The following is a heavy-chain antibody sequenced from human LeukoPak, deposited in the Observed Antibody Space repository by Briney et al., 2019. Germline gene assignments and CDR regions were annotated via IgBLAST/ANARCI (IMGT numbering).Heavy chain of an antibody. CDR1: GGSISNNNYY. CDR3: ARTLAYYDSSGYSNFDY. CDR2: INHSGST. V-gene: IGHV4-39*07. J-gene: IGHJ4*02. D-gene: IGHD3-22*01. Sequence: PSETLSLTCTVSGGSISNNNYYWSWIRQPPGKGLEWIGEINHSGSTNYNPSLKSRVTISVDTSKNQFSLKLSSVTAADTAVYYCARTLAYYDSSGYSNFDYWGQGTLVTVSS.